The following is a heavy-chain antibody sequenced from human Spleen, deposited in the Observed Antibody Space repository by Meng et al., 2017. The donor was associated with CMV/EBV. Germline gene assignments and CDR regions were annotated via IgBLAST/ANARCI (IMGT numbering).Heavy chain of an antibody. CDR1: GYTFTGHY. CDR3: AREDVALVTGLFDI. V-gene: IGHV1-2*02. Sequence: KPSGYTFTGHYLHWVRQAPGQGLEWMGWINPYSGDTNFAQKFQGRITMTRDTSISTAYVELRGLRSDDTAFYFCAREDVALVTGLFDIWGQGTLVTVFS. D-gene: IGHD5-18*01. CDR2: INPYSGDT. J-gene: IGHJ1*01.